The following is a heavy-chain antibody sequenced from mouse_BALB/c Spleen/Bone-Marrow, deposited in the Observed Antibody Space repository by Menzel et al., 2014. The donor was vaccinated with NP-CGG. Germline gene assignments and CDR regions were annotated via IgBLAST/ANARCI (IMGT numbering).Heavy chain of an antibody. CDR3: ARTLGHYAMDY. D-gene: IGHD4-1*01. CDR2: IWGDGST. J-gene: IGHJ4*01. V-gene: IGHV2-6-7*01. CDR1: GFSLTGYG. Sequence: VHLVESGPGLVAPSQSLSITCTVSGFSLTGYGVNWVRQPPGKGLEWLGMIWGDGSTDYNSALKSRLSISKDNSKGQVFLKMNSLQTDDAARYYCARTLGHYAMDYWGQGTSVTVSS.